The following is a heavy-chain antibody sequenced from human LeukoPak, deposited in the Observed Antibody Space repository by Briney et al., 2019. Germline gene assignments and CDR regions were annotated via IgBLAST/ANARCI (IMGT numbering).Heavy chain of an antibody. V-gene: IGHV4-31*11. D-gene: IGHD4-17*01. CDR1: GGSISSGGYS. CDR2: IYYSGST. Sequence: SETLSLTCAVSGGSISSGGYSWSWIRQPPGKGLEWIGYIYYSGSTYYNPSLKSRVTISVDTSKNQFSLKLSSVTAADTAVYYCASFYGDYGLFDYWGQGTLVTVSS. J-gene: IGHJ4*02. CDR3: ASFYGDYGLFDY.